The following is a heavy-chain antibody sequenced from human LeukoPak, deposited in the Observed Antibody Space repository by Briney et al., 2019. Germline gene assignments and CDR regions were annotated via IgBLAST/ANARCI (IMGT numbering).Heavy chain of an antibody. D-gene: IGHD4-23*01. CDR3: ARDSTTVVTREPFFDY. J-gene: IGHJ4*02. CDR2: INPSGGST. V-gene: IGHV1-46*01. Sequence: ASVKVSCKASGYTFTSYYMHWVRQAPGQGLEWMGIINPSGGSTSYAQKFQGRVTMTRDTSTSTVYMELSSLRSEDTAVYYCARDSTTVVTREPFFDYWGQGTLVTVSS. CDR1: GYTFTSYY.